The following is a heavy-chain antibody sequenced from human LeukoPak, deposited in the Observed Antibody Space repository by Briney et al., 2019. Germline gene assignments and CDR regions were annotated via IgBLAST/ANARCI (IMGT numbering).Heavy chain of an antibody. V-gene: IGHV5-51*01. Sequence: GASLKISCKGSGSRFTSYWIGWVRQMPGKGLEWMGIIYPGDSDTRYSPSFQGQVTISADKSISTAYLQWSSLKASDTAMYYCARLMDPYNWFDPWGQGTLVTGSS. CDR3: ARLMDPYNWFDP. D-gene: IGHD3/OR15-3a*01. J-gene: IGHJ5*02. CDR1: GSRFTSYW. CDR2: IYPGDSDT.